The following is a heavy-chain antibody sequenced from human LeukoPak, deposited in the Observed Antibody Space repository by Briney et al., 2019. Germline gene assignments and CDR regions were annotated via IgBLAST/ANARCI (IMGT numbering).Heavy chain of an antibody. D-gene: IGHD6-6*01. J-gene: IGHJ4*02. CDR2: IWYDGSNK. Sequence: GGSLRLSCAASGFTFSSYGMHWVRQAPGKGLEWVAVIWYDGSNKYYADSVKGRFTISRDNSKNTLYLQMNSLRAEDTAVYNCARGRVVEGFDYWGQGTLVTVSS. V-gene: IGHV3-33*01. CDR3: ARGRVVEGFDY. CDR1: GFTFSSYG.